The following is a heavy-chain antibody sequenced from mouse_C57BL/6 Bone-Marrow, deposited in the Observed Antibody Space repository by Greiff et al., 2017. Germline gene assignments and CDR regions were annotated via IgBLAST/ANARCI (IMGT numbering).Heavy chain of an antibody. V-gene: IGHV1-66*01. CDR2: IYPGSGNT. J-gene: IGHJ3*01. CDR3: ARSLLRLLAY. Sequence: VQLQQSGPELVKPGASVKISCKASSYSFTSYYIHWVKQRPGQGLEWIGWIYPGSGNTKYNEKFKGKATLTADTSSSTAYMQLSSLTSEDSAVYYCARSLLRLLAYWGQGTLVTVSA. D-gene: IGHD1-2*01. CDR1: SYSFTSYY.